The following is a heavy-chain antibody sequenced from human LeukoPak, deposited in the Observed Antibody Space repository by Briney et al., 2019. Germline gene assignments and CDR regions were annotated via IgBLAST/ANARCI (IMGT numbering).Heavy chain of an antibody. D-gene: IGHD2-2*01. CDR3: ARVVPAATDLNWFDP. CDR2: IIPILGIA. CDR1: GEPFFTYA. J-gene: IGHJ5*02. V-gene: IGHV1-69*04. Sequence: ASVKVFCKAAGEPFFTYAIHWVRQASGQRLEWMGRIIPILGIANYAQKFQGRVTITADKSTSTAYMELSSLRSEDTAVYYCARVVPAATDLNWFDPWGQGTLVTVSS.